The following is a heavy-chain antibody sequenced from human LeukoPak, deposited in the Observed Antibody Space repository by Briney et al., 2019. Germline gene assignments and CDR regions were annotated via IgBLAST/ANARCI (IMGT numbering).Heavy chain of an antibody. CDR1: GGTFSSYA. CDR2: IIPIFGTA. V-gene: IGHV1-69*13. J-gene: IGHJ4*02. D-gene: IGHD6-13*01. Sequence: GASVKVSCKASGGTFSSYAISWVRQAPGQGLEWMGGIIPIFGTANYAQKFQGRVTITADESTSTAYMELSSLRSEDTAVYYYARAAAADIAPFDYWGQGTLVTVSP. CDR3: ARAAAADIAPFDY.